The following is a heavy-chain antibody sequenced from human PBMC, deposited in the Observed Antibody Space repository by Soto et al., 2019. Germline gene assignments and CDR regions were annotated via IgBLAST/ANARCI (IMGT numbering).Heavy chain of an antibody. CDR1: GFTFISYS. CDR3: ATLYCSSTSCYGGMDV. J-gene: IGHJ6*02. Sequence: EVQLVESGGGLVKPGGSLRLSCAASGFTFISYSMNWFRQAPGKGLGGVSSISSSSSYIYYADSVKGRFTISRDNAKNSLYLQMNSLRAEDTAVYYCATLYCSSTSCYGGMDVWGQGTTVTVSS. V-gene: IGHV3-21*01. CDR2: ISSSSSYI. D-gene: IGHD2-2*01.